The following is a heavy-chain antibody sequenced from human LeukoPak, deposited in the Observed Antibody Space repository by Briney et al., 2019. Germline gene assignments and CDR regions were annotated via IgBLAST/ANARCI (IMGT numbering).Heavy chain of an antibody. CDR1: GFTFSSYW. V-gene: IGHV3-74*01. J-gene: IGHJ4*02. CDR3: ARASTTVPNLLDY. Sequence: GGSLRLSCAASGFTFSSYWMHWVRQTPGKGLVWVSRIKGDGSDTLYADSVKGRFTISRGNSKNTLYLQTSSLGVDDTAVYYCARASTTVPNLLDYWGQGALVSVSS. CDR2: IKGDGSDT. D-gene: IGHD4-17*01.